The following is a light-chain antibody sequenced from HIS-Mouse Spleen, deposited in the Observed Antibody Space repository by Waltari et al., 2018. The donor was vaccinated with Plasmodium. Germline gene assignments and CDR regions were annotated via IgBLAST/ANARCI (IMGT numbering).Light chain of an antibody. CDR1: QSVSSN. J-gene: IGKJ1*01. Sequence: EIVMTQSPATLSVSPGERATLSCRASQSVSSNLAWYQQKPGQAPRPLLYGASPRATGVPARFSGSGSGTEFTLTISSMQSEDFAVYYCQQYNNWPLWTFGQGTKVEIK. CDR3: QQYNNWPLWT. CDR2: GAS. V-gene: IGKV3-15*01.